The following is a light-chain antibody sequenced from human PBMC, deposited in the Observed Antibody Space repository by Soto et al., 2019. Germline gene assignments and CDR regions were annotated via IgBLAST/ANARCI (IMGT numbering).Light chain of an antibody. CDR1: QSISSW. V-gene: IGKV1-5*03. Sequence: DIQMTQSPSTLSASVGDRVTITCRASQSISSWLAWYQQKPGKAPKLLIYKASSLESGVPSRFSGSGSGTELTLTISSPKPDDFHTYYCQQYNSNWTFGQGTKVDIK. J-gene: IGKJ1*01. CDR3: QQYNSNWT. CDR2: KAS.